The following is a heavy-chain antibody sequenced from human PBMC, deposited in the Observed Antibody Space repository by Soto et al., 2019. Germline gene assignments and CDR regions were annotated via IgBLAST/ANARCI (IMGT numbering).Heavy chain of an antibody. V-gene: IGHV1-18*01. D-gene: IGHD2-2*01. CDR2: ISTNNGKT. Sequence: GSIEVSRQASGLTLWPYGISWVRQAPGQGPEWMGWISTNNGKTNYAQKLQGRVTMTTDTSTSTAYMELRGLRSDDTAVYYCAREYCSSTSCYGVDYWG. CDR1: GLTLWPYG. CDR3: AREYCSSTSCYGVDY. J-gene: IGHJ4*01.